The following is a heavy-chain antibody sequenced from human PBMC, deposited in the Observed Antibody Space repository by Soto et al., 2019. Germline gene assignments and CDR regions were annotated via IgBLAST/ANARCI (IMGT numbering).Heavy chain of an antibody. CDR3: ARDSGWPILNFDN. V-gene: IGHV3-30*03. Sequence: GWSLRLSCAASGFDFSSYGIHWVRQAPGKGLEWVAASSYDGRETFYADSAKGRFTVSKEMSKNTAFLQMNALRHEDTAVYFCARDSGWPILNFDNWGQGTPVTVSS. CDR2: SSYDGRET. J-gene: IGHJ4*02. D-gene: IGHD3-10*01. CDR1: GFDFSSYG.